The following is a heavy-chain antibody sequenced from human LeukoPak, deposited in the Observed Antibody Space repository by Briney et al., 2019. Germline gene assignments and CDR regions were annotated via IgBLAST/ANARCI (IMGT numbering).Heavy chain of an antibody. D-gene: IGHD5-12*01. CDR1: GFTFSSYE. CDR2: ISSSGSTI. J-gene: IGHJ6*03. Sequence: PGGSLRLSCAASGFTFSSYEMSWVRQAPGMGLEWVSYISSSGSTIYYADSVKGRFTISRDNAKNSLYLQMNSLRAEDTAVYYCAREHSGYDFPGRDYYYMDVWGKGTTVTVSS. CDR3: AREHSGYDFPGRDYYYMDV. V-gene: IGHV3-48*03.